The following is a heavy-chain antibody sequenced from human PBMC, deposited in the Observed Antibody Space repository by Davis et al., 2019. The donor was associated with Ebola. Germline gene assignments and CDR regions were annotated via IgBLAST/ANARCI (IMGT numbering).Heavy chain of an antibody. CDR2: ISAYNGNT. D-gene: IGHD1-14*01. V-gene: IGHV1-18*01. Sequence: AASVKVSCKASGYTFTSYGISWVRQAPGQGLEWMGWISAYNGNTNYAQKLRERVTLTRDISTSTAYLELSSLRFEDTAVYYCSASAGTVGKFDFWGQGTLITVSS. CDR1: GYTFTSYG. CDR3: SASAGTVGKFDF. J-gene: IGHJ4*02.